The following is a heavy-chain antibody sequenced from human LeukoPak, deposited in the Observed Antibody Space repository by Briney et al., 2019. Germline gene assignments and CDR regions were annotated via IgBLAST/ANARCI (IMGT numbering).Heavy chain of an antibody. Sequence: ASVKVSCKASGYIFTGYYMHWVRQAPGQGLEWVGWLSPNSGGTNYAQKFQGRVTMTRDTSISTAFMELSRLRSDDTAVYYCARAYDYGSGSLVDYWGQRTLVTVSS. CDR1: GYIFTGYY. CDR3: ARAYDYGSGSLVDY. D-gene: IGHD3-10*01. CDR2: LSPNSGGT. V-gene: IGHV1-2*02. J-gene: IGHJ4*02.